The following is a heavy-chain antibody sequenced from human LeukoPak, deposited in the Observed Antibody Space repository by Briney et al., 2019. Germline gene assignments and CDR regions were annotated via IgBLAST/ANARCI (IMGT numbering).Heavy chain of an antibody. CDR1: GFTFSSYS. CDR3: AREAGSSGWYSFDY. V-gene: IGHV3-21*01. D-gene: IGHD6-19*01. J-gene: IGHJ4*02. Sequence: PGGSLRLPCAASGFTFSSYSMNWVRQAPGKGLGWVSSISSSSSYIYYADSVKGRFTISRDNAKNSLYLQMNSLRAEDTAVYYCAREAGSSGWYSFDYWGQGTLVTVSS. CDR2: ISSSSSYI.